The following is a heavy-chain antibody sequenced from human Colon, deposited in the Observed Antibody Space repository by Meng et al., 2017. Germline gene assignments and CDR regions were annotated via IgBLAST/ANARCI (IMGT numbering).Heavy chain of an antibody. J-gene: IGHJ4*02. CDR3: ASKRRAYYYDSSGYYSFDY. Sequence: SVKVSCKASGGTFSSYAISWVRQAPGQGLEWMGGLIPIFGTANYAQKFQGRVTITADKSTSTAYMELRRLRSEDTAVYYCASKRRAYYYDSSGYYSFDYWGQGTLVTVSS. D-gene: IGHD3-22*01. V-gene: IGHV1-69*06. CDR1: GGTFSSYA. CDR2: LIPIFGTA.